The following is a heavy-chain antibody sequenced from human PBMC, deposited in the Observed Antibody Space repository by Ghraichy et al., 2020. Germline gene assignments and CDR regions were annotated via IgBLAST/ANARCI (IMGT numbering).Heavy chain of an antibody. CDR2: IYYSGST. CDR1: GGSISSGGYY. D-gene: IGHD3-10*01. Sequence: SETLSLTCTVSGGSISSGGYYWSWIRQHPGKGLEWIGYIYYSGSTYYNPSLKSRVTISVDTSKNQFSLKLSSVTAADTAVYYCARESKEKLLWFEEGVGYFDYWGQGTLVTVSS. J-gene: IGHJ4*02. V-gene: IGHV4-31*03. CDR3: ARESKEKLLWFEEGVGYFDY.